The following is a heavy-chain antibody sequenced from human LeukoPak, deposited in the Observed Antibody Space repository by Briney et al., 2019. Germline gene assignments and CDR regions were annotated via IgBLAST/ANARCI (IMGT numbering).Heavy chain of an antibody. V-gene: IGHV4-4*02. Sequence: SETLSLTCAVSGGSISSSNWWSWVRQPPGKGLEWIGEIYHSGSTNYNPSLKSRVTISVDKSKNQFSLKLSSVTAADTAVYYCARVNYYGSGSYSTGDYWGQGTLDTVSS. CDR1: GGSISSSNW. J-gene: IGHJ4*02. CDR3: ARVNYYGSGSYSTGDY. CDR2: IYHSGST. D-gene: IGHD3-10*01.